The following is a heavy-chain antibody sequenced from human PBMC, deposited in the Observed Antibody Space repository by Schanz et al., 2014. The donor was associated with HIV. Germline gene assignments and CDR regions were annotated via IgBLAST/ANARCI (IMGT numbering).Heavy chain of an antibody. CDR3: ARAKWPPRSRHFDF. CDR1: GGSISSSSFS. V-gene: IGHV4-39*01. CDR2: IYYSGST. J-gene: IGHJ4*02. Sequence: QLQLQESGPGLVKPSETLSLTCIVSGGSISSSSFSWGWIRQSPGKGLEWIGTIYYSGSTYYNPSLKSRVTISVDTSKNLFSLKARSVTAADTAVYYCARAKWPPRSRHFDFWGQGNLVTVSS. D-gene: IGHD6-13*01.